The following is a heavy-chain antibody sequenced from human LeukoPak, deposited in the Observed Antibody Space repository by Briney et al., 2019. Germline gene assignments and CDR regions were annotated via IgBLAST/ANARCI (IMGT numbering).Heavy chain of an antibody. D-gene: IGHD6-13*01. V-gene: IGHV3-23*01. J-gene: IGHJ3*02. Sequence: SGGSLRLSXAASGFTFSSYAMSWVRQAPGKGMEWVSDISGSGDGTYYADSVKGRFTISRDNSKNTLYLQMNSLRVEDTAVYYCAKDASSSWYINAFDIWGQGTMVTVSS. CDR3: AKDASSSWYINAFDI. CDR2: ISGSGDGT. CDR1: GFTFSSYA.